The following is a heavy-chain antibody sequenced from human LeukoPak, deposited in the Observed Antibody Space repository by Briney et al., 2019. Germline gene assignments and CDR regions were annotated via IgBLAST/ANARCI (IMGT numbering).Heavy chain of an antibody. Sequence: SETLSLTCAVSGGSISSSNWWSWVRQPPGKGLEWIGEIYHSGSTNYNPSLKSRVTISVDKSKNQFSLKLSSVTAADTAVYYCASTVAGIGYFDYWGQGTLVTVSS. CDR2: IYHSGST. D-gene: IGHD6-19*01. V-gene: IGHV4-4*02. CDR1: GGSISSSNW. CDR3: ASTVAGIGYFDY. J-gene: IGHJ4*02.